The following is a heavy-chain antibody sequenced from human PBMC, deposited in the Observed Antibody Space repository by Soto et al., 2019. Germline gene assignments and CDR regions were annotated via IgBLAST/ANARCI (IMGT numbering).Heavy chain of an antibody. V-gene: IGHV4-59*11. CDR3: ASRSDYYGDAFDI. J-gene: IGHJ3*02. Sequence: SDTLSRTFTVFGVPIGNHYWSWLRQPPGKGLEWIGYFYNSGRTIYKPSLQSRVTISVDTSKNQFSLKLTSVTAADTAVYYCASRSDYYGDAFDIWGQGTMVT. D-gene: IGHD3-3*01. CDR1: GVPIGNHY. CDR2: FYNSGRT.